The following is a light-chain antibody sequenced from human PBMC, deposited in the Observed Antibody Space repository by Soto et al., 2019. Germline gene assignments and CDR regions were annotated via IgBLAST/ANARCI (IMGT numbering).Light chain of an antibody. CDR3: CSYAGSFTWV. V-gene: IGLV2-11*01. J-gene: IGLJ3*02. CDR2: DVT. Sequence: QSVLTQPRSVSGSPGQSVTISCSGTSSELGGYNYVSWYQHHPGKAPKLMIYDVTLRPSGVPDRFSGSKSGNTASLTISGLQAEDEADYYCCSYAGSFTWVFGGGTKLTVL. CDR1: SSELGGYNY.